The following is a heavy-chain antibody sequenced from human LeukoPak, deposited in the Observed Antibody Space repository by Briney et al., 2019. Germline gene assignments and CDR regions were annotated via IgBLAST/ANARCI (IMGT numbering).Heavy chain of an antibody. CDR1: GFTLSSYA. CDR3: AVVPAANKYFDY. CDR2: ISSNGGSA. J-gene: IGHJ4*02. D-gene: IGHD2-2*01. V-gene: IGHV3-64D*06. Sequence: GGSLRLSCSASGFTLSSYAMHWVRQAPGKGLEYVSAISSNGGSAYYADSVKGRFTISRDNSKNTLYLQMSSLRAEDTAVYYCAVVPAANKYFDYWGQGTLVTVSS.